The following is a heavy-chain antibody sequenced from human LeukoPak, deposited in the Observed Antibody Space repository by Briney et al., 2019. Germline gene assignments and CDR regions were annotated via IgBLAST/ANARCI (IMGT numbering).Heavy chain of an antibody. D-gene: IGHD2-15*01. CDR3: ARDPQALAPRYCSGGTCHSYFDY. CDR2: IHHSGAT. V-gene: IGHV4-38-2*02. CDR1: GYSINSAYY. Sequence: SETLSLTCTVSGYSINSAYYWGWIRQSPGTGLEWIGSIHHSGATYYNPSLKSRVTISVDTAKNQFSLKLTSVTAADTAVYYCARDPQALAPRYCSGGTCHSYFDYWGQGTLVTVSS. J-gene: IGHJ4*02.